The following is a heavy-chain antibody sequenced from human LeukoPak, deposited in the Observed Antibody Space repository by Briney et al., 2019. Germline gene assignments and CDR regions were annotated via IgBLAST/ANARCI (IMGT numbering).Heavy chain of an antibody. CDR2: INHSGST. CDR1: GGSFSGYY. Sequence: PSETLSLTCAVYGGSFSGYYWSWIRQPPGKGLEWIGEINHSGSTNYNPSRKSRVTISVDTSKNQFSLKLSSVTAADTAVYYCAFRLVHGAFDIWGQGTMVTVSS. V-gene: IGHV4-34*01. D-gene: IGHD6-19*01. CDR3: AFRLVHGAFDI. J-gene: IGHJ3*02.